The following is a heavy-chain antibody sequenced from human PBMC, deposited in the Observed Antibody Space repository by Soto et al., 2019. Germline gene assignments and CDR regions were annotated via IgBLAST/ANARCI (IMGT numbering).Heavy chain of an antibody. V-gene: IGHV1-69*01. J-gene: IGHJ5*02. CDR3: ARDMRAPTIFGVVNDWFDP. CDR1: GGTFSSYA. Sequence: QVQLVQSGAEVKKPGSSVKVSCKASGGTFSSYAISWVRQAPGQGLEWMGGIIPIFGTANYAQKFQGRVTITADESTSTAYMELSRLRSEDTAVYYCARDMRAPTIFGVVNDWFDPWGQGTLVTVSS. CDR2: IIPIFGTA. D-gene: IGHD3-3*01.